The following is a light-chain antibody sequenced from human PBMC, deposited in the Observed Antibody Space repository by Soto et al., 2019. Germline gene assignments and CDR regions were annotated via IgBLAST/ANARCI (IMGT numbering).Light chain of an antibody. CDR2: GAS. Sequence: EIVLTQSPGTLSLSPGERATLSCRAIQTVSSSSLAWYQQKPGQAPRLLIFGASTRAAGFPDRFSGSGSGTDFTLTISRLEPEDFAVYYCQQYNNWPPYTFGQGTKVDIK. CDR1: QTVSSSS. V-gene: IGKV3-20*01. J-gene: IGKJ2*01. CDR3: QQYNNWPPYT.